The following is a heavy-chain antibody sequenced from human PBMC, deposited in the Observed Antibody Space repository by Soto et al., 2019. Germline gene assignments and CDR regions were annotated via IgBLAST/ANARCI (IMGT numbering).Heavy chain of an antibody. CDR1: GGSISSGGYY. D-gene: IGHD3-16*02. Sequence: SETLSLTCTVSGGSISSGGYYWSWIRQHPGKGLEWIGYIYYSGSTYYNPSLKSRVTISVDTSKNQFSLKLSSVTAADTAVYYCARDLPTKYDYIWGSYRYGAFDIWGQGKMVTVSS. CDR3: ARDLPTKYDYIWGSYRYGAFDI. V-gene: IGHV4-31*03. J-gene: IGHJ3*02. CDR2: IYYSGST.